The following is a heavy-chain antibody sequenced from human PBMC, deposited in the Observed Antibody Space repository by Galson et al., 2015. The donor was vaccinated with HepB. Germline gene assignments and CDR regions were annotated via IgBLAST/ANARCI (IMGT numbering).Heavy chain of an antibody. CDR3: ARDGTMVRGVITVGYYYGMDV. Sequence: SVKVSCKASGGTFSSYAISWVRQAPGQGLEWMGGIIPIFGTANYAQKFQGRVTITADKSTSTAYMELSSLRSEDTAVYYCARDGTMVRGVITVGYYYGMDVWGQGTTVTVSS. V-gene: IGHV1-69*06. D-gene: IGHD3-10*01. CDR2: IIPIFGTA. CDR1: GGTFSSYA. J-gene: IGHJ6*02.